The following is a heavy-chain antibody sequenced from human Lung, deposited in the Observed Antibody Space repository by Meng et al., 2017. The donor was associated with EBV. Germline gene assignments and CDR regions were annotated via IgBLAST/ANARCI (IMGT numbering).Heavy chain of an antibody. D-gene: IGHD2-21*01. Sequence: QLHASGHGLVKPSGTSSLPCTVSSASISSNNYWTWVRQSPGKGLEWIGEIHHSGRTNYNPSLKSRITMSLDKPKNQFSLKLSSVTAADTAVYYCARDSDSAYSLGYWGQGTLVTVSS. J-gene: IGHJ4*02. V-gene: IGHV4-4*02. CDR3: ARDSDSAYSLGY. CDR2: IHHSGRT. CDR1: SASISSNNY.